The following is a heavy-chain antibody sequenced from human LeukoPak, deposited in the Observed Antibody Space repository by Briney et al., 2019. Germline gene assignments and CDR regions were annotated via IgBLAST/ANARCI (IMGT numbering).Heavy chain of an antibody. J-gene: IGHJ4*02. CDR2: IYSGGST. Sequence: GGSLRLSCAASGFTVSSNYMSWVRQAPGKGLEWVSVIYSGGSTYYADSVKGRLIISRDNSKNTLYLQMNSLRAEDTAVYYCARDARAYGGYYFDYWGQGTLVTVSS. CDR1: GFTVSSNY. V-gene: IGHV3-53*01. CDR3: ARDARAYGGYYFDY. D-gene: IGHD4-23*01.